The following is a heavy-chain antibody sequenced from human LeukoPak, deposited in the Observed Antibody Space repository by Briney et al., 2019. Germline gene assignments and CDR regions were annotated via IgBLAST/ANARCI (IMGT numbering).Heavy chain of an antibody. J-gene: IGHJ4*02. CDR3: ARGAPWLVPSHFDY. CDR1: GFTFSSYS. Sequence: GGSLRLSCAASGFTFSSYSMNWVRQAPGKGLEWVSSISSSSSYIYYADSVKGRFTISRDNAKNSLYLQMNSLRTEDTAVYYCARGAPWLVPSHFDYWGQGTLVTVSS. V-gene: IGHV3-21*01. D-gene: IGHD6-19*01. CDR2: ISSSSSYI.